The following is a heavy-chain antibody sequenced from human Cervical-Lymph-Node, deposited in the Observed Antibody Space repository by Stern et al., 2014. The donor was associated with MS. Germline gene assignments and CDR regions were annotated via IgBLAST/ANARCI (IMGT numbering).Heavy chain of an antibody. CDR1: GFSLSTGGMC. Sequence: QVPLRESGPALVEATQTLTLTCTFSGFSLSTGGMCVSWIRQPPGKALEWLARIDWDGDEYYSPSLKTRLTISRDTSNNLVVLTVPNVDPVDTATYYCLGGSCYSWDGMNVWGQGTTVTVSS. D-gene: IGHD2-15*01. CDR3: LGGSCYSWDGMNV. V-gene: IGHV2-70*13. CDR2: IDWDGDE. J-gene: IGHJ6*02.